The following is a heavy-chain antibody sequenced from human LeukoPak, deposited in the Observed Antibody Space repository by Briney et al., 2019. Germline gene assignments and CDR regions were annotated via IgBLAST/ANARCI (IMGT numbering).Heavy chain of an antibody. V-gene: IGHV1-18*01. Sequence: GASVKVSCKASGYTFISYAINWVRQAPGQGLEWMGWISAYNGNTNYAQKVQGRVTMTTDTSTSTAYMEVRSLRSDDTAVYYRARGPRDEMFLTGDYWGQGTLVTVSS. CDR1: GYTFISYA. CDR2: ISAYNGNT. D-gene: IGHD3-10*02. CDR3: ARGPRDEMFLTGDY. J-gene: IGHJ4*02.